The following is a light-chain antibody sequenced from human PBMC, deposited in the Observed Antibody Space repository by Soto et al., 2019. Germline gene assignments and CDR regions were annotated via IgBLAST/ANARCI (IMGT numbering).Light chain of an antibody. CDR1: QSVSSY. CDR2: DAS. V-gene: IGKV3-11*01. J-gene: IGKJ3*01. Sequence: EIVLTQSPATLSLSPGERATLSCRASQSVSSYLAWYQQKPGQAPRLLIYDASNRATGIPARFSGSGSRTDFTLTVRSLEPEDFAVYYCQQSSNWWTFGPGTKVDIK. CDR3: QQSSNWWT.